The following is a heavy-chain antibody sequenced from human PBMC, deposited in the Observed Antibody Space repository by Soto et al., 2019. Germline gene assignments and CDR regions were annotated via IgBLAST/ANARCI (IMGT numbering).Heavy chain of an antibody. V-gene: IGHV4-59*08. D-gene: IGHD2-15*01. CDR3: ARHVPYCSDSSHCAYGLDV. CDR1: GGSISSYY. J-gene: IGHJ6*02. CDR2: IYYSGTT. Sequence: QVQLQESGPGLVRPSETLSLICTVSGGSISSYYWSWIRQPPGKGLEWIGFIYYSGTTRYNPSLKSRVTISVDTSENQFSLKLSSLTAADTAVYHCARHVPYCSDSSHCAYGLDVWGQGTTVTVSS.